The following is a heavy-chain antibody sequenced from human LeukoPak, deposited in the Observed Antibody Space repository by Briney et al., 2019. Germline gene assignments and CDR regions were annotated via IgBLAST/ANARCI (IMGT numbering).Heavy chain of an antibody. CDR1: GFIFSDYW. J-gene: IGHJ4*02. D-gene: IGHD3-10*01. V-gene: IGHV3-74*01. CDR2: INRDGSRT. CDR3: VRTGINYGSGSYLDY. Sequence: GGSLRLSCAASGFIFSDYWMNWVRQGPGKGLVWVSRINRDGSRTSYADSVKGRLTISRDNAKNTLYLQMNSLRAEDTAVYYCVRTGINYGSGSYLDYWGQGALVTVSS.